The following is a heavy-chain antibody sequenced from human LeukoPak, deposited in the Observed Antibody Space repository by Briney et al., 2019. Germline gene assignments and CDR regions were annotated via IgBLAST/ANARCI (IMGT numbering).Heavy chain of an antibody. CDR1: GHSIINSYY. J-gene: IGHJ6*04. CDR2: IYHSGST. Sequence: PSETLSLTCTVSGHSIINSYYWGWIRQPPGKGLEWIGYIYHSGSTYYNPSLKSRVTISVDRSKNQFSLKLSSVTAADTAVYYCARGSGIMDVWGKGTTVTVSS. CDR3: ARGSGIMDV. D-gene: IGHD5-12*01. V-gene: IGHV4-38-2*02.